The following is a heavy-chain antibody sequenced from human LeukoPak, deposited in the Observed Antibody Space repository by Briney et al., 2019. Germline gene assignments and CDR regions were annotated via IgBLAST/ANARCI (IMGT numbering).Heavy chain of an antibody. J-gene: IGHJ4*02. D-gene: IGHD1-26*01. Sequence: PGGSLRLSCAVSGFTVSSNFMSWVRQAPGKGPDWVSVIYTSGITYYADSVRGRFTISRDNSKNTLYLQMDSLTAEDTAVYYCAREDAGGTYSFDYWGQGTPVTVSS. CDR2: IYTSGIT. CDR3: AREDAGGTYSFDY. V-gene: IGHV3-66*01. CDR1: GFTVSSNF.